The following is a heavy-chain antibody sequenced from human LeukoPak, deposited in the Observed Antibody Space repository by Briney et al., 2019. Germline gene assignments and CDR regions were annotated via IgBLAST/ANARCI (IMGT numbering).Heavy chain of an antibody. D-gene: IGHD3-22*01. CDR1: GFTFDDYG. CDR2: INWNGGST. CDR3: ARATHYYESSGYDY. Sequence: PGGSLRLSCAASGFTFDDYGMSWVRQAPGKGLEWVSGINWNGGSTGYADSVKGRFTISRDNAKNSLYLQMNSLRAEDTALYYCARATHYYESSGYDYWGQGTRSPSPQ. J-gene: IGHJ4*02. V-gene: IGHV3-20*04.